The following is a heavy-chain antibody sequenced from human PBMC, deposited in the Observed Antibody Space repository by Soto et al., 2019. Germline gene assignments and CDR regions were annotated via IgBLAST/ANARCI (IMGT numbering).Heavy chain of an antibody. CDR1: GFTFSSYS. V-gene: IGHV3-21*01. CDR2: ISSSSSYI. D-gene: IGHD2-2*01. J-gene: IGHJ3*02. CDR3: AKDGVPAAPFDI. Sequence: PGGSLRLSCAASGFTFSSYSMNWVRQAPGKGLEWVSSISSSSSYIYYADSVKGRFTISRDNAKNSLYLQMNSLRAEDTAVYYCAKDGVPAAPFDIWGQGTMVTVSS.